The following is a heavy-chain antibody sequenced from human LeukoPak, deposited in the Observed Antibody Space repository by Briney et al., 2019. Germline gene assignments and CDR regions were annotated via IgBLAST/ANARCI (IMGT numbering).Heavy chain of an antibody. CDR2: ISHDGSNK. Sequence: GGSLRLSCAASGFTFSSYAMHWVRQAPGKGLEWVADISHDGSNKYYADSVKGRFTISRDNSKNTLYLQMNSLRAEDTAVYYCAGRLVVVPATVASQDAFDIWGQGTMVTVSS. J-gene: IGHJ3*02. D-gene: IGHD2-2*01. CDR3: AGRLVVVPATVASQDAFDI. CDR1: GFTFSSYA. V-gene: IGHV3-30-3*01.